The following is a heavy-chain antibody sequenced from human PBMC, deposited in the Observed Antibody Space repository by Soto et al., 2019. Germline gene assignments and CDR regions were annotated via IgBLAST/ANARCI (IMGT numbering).Heavy chain of an antibody. Sequence: GGSLRLSCAASAFTFSDYYMSSISQDPGKGLEWVSYITSSGSTIYYADSVKGRFTISRDNAKNSLYLQMNSLRAEDTAVYYCARENEQWVAADNWGQGTLVTVSS. CDR2: ITSSGSTI. J-gene: IGHJ4*02. CDR1: AFTFSDYY. CDR3: ARENEQWVAADN. D-gene: IGHD6-19*01. V-gene: IGHV3-11*01.